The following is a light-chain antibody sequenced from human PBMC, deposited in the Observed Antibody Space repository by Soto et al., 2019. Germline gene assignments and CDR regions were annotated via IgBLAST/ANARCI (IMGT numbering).Light chain of an antibody. V-gene: IGKV3D-15*01. CDR1: QSISTN. J-gene: IGKJ1*01. Sequence: IVMTQSPVILSVSPGERATLSCRASQSISTNLAWYQQKPGQAPRLLIYGASTRATGIPARFSGSGSGTEFTLTTSSLLSDEFAVYYCQQYNSWPTFGPGTKVDFK. CDR2: GAS. CDR3: QQYNSWPT.